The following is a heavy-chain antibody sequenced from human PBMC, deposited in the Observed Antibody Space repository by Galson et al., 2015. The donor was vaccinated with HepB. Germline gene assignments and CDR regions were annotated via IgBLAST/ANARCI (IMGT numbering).Heavy chain of an antibody. D-gene: IGHD3-3*01. J-gene: IGHJ6*03. V-gene: IGHV4-59*01. CDR2: IYYSGST. Sequence: SETLSLTCTVSGGSISSYYWSWIRQPPGKGLEWIGYIYYSGSTNYNPSLKSRVTITVDTSKNQFSLKLSSVTAADTAVYYCARSTGSERIFGVVTVGYYYYMDVWGKGTTVTVSS. CDR3: ARSTGSERIFGVVTVGYYYYMDV. CDR1: GGSISSYY.